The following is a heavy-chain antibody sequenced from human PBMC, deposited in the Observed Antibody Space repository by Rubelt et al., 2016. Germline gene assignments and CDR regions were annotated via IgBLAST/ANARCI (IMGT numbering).Heavy chain of an antibody. CDR3: ARDVIVVVPAAPDAFDI. J-gene: IGHJ3*02. CDR2: INPSGGST. Sequence: QVQLVQSGAEVKKPGASVKVSCKASGYTFTSYYMHWVRQAPGQGLEWMGIINPSGGSTSYAQKFKGRVTMPRDTATGTVYMELSSLRSEDTAVYYCARDVIVVVPAAPDAFDIWGQGTMVTVTS. D-gene: IGHD2-2*01. CDR1: GYTFTSYY. V-gene: IGHV1-46*01.